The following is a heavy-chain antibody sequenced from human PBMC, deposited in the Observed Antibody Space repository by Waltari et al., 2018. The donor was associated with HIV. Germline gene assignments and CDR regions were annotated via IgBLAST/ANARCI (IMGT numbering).Heavy chain of an antibody. CDR3: AREALYDSSGYYFDY. Sequence: EVQLVESGGGLVQPGGSLRLSCAASGFPFNNYWMTWVRQAPGKGLEGGANIKQDESEKYYVDCVKGRFTISRDNAKNSLFLQMNSLRAEDTAVYYCAREALYDSSGYYFDYWGQGTLVTVSS. J-gene: IGHJ4*02. D-gene: IGHD3-22*01. CDR1: GFPFNNYW. V-gene: IGHV3-7*01. CDR2: IKQDESEK.